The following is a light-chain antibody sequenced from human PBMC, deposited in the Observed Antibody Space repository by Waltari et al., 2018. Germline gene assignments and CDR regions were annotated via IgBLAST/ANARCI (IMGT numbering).Light chain of an antibody. V-gene: IGLV3-21*04. CDR2: YDS. Sequence: SYVVTQSPPVSVAPGATGRLTCGGDETGRKSLHWYQQSPGKAPVLVISYDSARPSGIPERFSGSNSGNTATLTISWVEAEDEADYYCLVWHSTIDHQGVVGGGTKLTVL. CDR1: ETGRKS. J-gene: IGLJ2*01. CDR3: LVWHSTIDHQGV.